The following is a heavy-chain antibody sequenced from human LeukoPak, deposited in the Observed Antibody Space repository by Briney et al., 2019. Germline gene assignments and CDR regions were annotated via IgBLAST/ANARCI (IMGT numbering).Heavy chain of an antibody. CDR3: ARATVTDPGCFDY. V-gene: IGHV4-39*01. D-gene: IGHD4-17*01. CDR1: GGSIRSSYYY. CDR2: IYDSGST. Sequence: PSETLSLTCTVSGGSIRSSYYYWGWIRQPPGKGLEWIGSIYDSGSTYYNPSLKSRVTISVDTSKNQFSLKLNSVTAADTAVYYCARATVTDPGCFDYWGQGTLVTVSS. J-gene: IGHJ4*02.